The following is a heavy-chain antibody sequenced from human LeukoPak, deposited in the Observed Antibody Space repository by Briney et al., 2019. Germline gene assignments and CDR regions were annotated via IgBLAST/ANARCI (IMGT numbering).Heavy chain of an antibody. J-gene: IGHJ4*02. D-gene: IGHD6-13*01. CDR3: ATVGYSSWYTFDY. V-gene: IGHV3-23*01. CDR1: GFTFSSYA. Sequence: GGSLRPSCAASGFTFSSYAMSWVRQAPGKGLEWVSAISGSGGSTYYADSVKGRFTISRDNSKNTLYLQMNSLRAEDTAVYYCATVGYSSWYTFDYWGQGTLSPSPQ. CDR2: ISGSGGST.